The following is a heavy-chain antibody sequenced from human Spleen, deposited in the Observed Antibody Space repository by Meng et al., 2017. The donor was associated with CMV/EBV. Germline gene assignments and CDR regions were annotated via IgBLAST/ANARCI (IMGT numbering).Heavy chain of an antibody. CDR2: INPKSGDT. Sequence: ASGYTFTGYFMHWWRQAPGQGLEWMGWINPKSGDTNYAQKFQGRVTMTRDTSISTAYMELSRLRSNDTAVYYCARQSERWLQFGYWGQGTLVTVSS. D-gene: IGHD5-24*01. CDR1: GYTFTGYF. V-gene: IGHV1-2*02. J-gene: IGHJ4*02. CDR3: ARQSERWLQFGY.